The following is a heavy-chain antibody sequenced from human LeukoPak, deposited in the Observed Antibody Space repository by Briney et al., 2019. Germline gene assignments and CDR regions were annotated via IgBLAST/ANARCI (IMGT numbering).Heavy chain of an antibody. V-gene: IGHV4-61*09. CDR2: IYTSGST. CDR3: ATYSSDWYDFWY. D-gene: IGHD6-19*01. CDR1: GGSISSGSYY. Sequence: SETLSLTCTVSGGSISSGSYYCSWIRQPAGKGLEWIGHIYTSGSTDYNPTLKSRVTMSIDTSKNQFSLKLSSVTAADTAVYYCATYSSDWYDFWYWGQGTLVTVSS. J-gene: IGHJ4*02.